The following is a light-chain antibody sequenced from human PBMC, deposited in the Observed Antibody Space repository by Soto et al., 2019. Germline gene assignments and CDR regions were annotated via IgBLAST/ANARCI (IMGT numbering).Light chain of an antibody. CDR3: QQYAGSPRT. V-gene: IGKV3-20*01. J-gene: IGKJ1*01. Sequence: EIVLTQSPGTLSLSPGERATLSCRASQTITTSQLAWYQQKPGQAPRVLIFGASNRATGIPDRFSGSGSGTDFTLTISRLEPEDFAIYYCQQYAGSPRTFGQGTTVEVK. CDR2: GAS. CDR1: QTITTSQ.